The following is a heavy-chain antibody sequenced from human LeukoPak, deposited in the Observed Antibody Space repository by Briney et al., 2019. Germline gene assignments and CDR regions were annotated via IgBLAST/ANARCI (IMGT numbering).Heavy chain of an antibody. CDR2: IQYDGSNK. CDR1: GFTFSSYG. D-gene: IGHD5-18*01. V-gene: IGHV3-30*02. CDR3: ARVIRRYTAMGPFDY. J-gene: IGHJ4*02. Sequence: PGGSLRLSCAASGFTFSSYGIHWVRQAPGKGLEWVAFIQYDGSNKKYADSVKGRFTISRDNSKNTLYLQMNSLRAEDTAVYYCARVIRRYTAMGPFDYWGQGALVTVSS.